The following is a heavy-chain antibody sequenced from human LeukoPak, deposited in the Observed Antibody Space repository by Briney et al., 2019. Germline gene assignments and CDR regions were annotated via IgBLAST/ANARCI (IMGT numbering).Heavy chain of an antibody. CDR1: GASISSNY. D-gene: IGHD2-15*01. Sequence: PSETPSLTCTVSGASISSNYWSWIRQPAGKGLEWIGRIYTRGSANYNPSLKSRVTMSVDTSKNQFSLKLSSVTAADTAVYYCARDPCSWFDAWGQGSSVTVSS. J-gene: IGHJ5*02. CDR2: IYTRGSA. V-gene: IGHV4-4*07. CDR3: ARDPCSWFDA.